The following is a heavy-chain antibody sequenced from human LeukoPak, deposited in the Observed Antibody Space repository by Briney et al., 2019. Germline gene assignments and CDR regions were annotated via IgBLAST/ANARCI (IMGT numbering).Heavy chain of an antibody. V-gene: IGHV3-64*01. CDR3: ARDFMSWGNGNYYYYMDV. J-gene: IGHJ6*03. D-gene: IGHD3-16*01. CDR2: ISSNGGST. CDR1: GFTFSSYA. Sequence: GGSLRLSCASSGFTFSSYAMHWVRRAPGKGLEYVSAISSNGGSTYYANSVKGRFTISRDNSKNTLYLQMGSLRAEDMAVYYCARDFMSWGNGNYYYYMDVWGKGTTVTVSS.